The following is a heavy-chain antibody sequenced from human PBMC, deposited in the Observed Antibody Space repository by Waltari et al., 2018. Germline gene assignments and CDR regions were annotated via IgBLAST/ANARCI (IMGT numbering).Heavy chain of an antibody. CDR2: IYYSGST. D-gene: IGHD3-3*01. Sequence: QVQLQESGPGLVKPSETLSLTCTVSGGSISSYYWSWIRQPPGKGLEWIGYIYYSGSTNYNPSLKSRVTISVDTSKNQFSLKRSSVTAADTAVYYCARAIRFLEWLLFDYWGQGTLVTVSS. CDR1: GGSISSYY. J-gene: IGHJ4*02. V-gene: IGHV4-59*01. CDR3: ARAIRFLEWLLFDY.